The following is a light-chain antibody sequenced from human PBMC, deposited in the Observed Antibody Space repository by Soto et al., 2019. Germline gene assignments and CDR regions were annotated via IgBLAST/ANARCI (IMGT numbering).Light chain of an antibody. Sequence: DIQMTQSPSTLSGSVGYRATITCRASQTISSWLAWYQQKPGKAPKLLIYKASTLKSGVPSRFSGSGSWTEFTLTSSSLQPDDFATYYCQHYNSYSEAFGQGTKVDIK. J-gene: IGKJ1*01. CDR2: KAS. CDR1: QTISSW. CDR3: QHYNSYSEA. V-gene: IGKV1-5*03.